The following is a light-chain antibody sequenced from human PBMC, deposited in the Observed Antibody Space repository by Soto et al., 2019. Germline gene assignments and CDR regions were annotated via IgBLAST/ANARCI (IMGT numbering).Light chain of an antibody. CDR1: SSNIGSES. CDR2: SYN. Sequence: QSVLTQPPSTSGTPGQRVTISCSGSSSNIGSESVNWYQQLPGTAPKLLIYSYNQRPSGVPDRFSGSKSGTSASLAISGLQSEDEADYICAAWVDSLNGYVFGLGTKVTVL. V-gene: IGLV1-44*01. CDR3: AAWVDSLNGYV. J-gene: IGLJ1*01.